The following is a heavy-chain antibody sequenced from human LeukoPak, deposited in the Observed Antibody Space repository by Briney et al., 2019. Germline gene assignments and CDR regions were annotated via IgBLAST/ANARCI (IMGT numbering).Heavy chain of an antibody. CDR1: GFTFSSYW. CDR3: ARDGVYSPSFDY. CDR2: IKQDGSEK. V-gene: IGHV3-7*01. J-gene: IGHJ4*02. Sequence: GGSLRLACAASGFTFSSYWMSWVRQAPGRGLEWVANIKQDGSEKYYVDCVKGRFTISRDNAKNSLYLQMNSLRAGDTAVYYCARDGVYSPSFDYWGQGTLVTVSS. D-gene: IGHD2-15*01.